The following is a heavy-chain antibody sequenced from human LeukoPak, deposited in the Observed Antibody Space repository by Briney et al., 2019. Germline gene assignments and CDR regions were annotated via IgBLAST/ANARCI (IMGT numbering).Heavy chain of an antibody. Sequence: SQTLSLTFAISGNSVSNKSYAWNGLRQSPSRGLEWLGRTYYRAKWKYDYALAVKSRVTINPDTSKNQFSLQLNSVTPEDTAVYYCARNTADLDFWGQAILVTVSS. J-gene: IGHJ4*02. CDR1: GNSVSNKSYA. D-gene: IGHD2-21*02. CDR2: TYYRAKWKY. CDR3: ARNTADLDF. V-gene: IGHV6-1*01.